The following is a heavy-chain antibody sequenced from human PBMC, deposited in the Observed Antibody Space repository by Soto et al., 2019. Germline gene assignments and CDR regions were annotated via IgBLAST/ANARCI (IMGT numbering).Heavy chain of an antibody. CDR3: ARDDVDTAMEFYGMDV. CDR1: GYSISSSNW. J-gene: IGHJ6*02. Sequence: SETLSLTCAVSGYSISSSNWWGWIRQPPGKGLEWIGYIYYSGTTYYNPSLKSRVTMSVDTSKNQFSLKLTSVTAVDTAVYYCARDDVDTAMEFYGMDVWGQGTTVT. CDR2: IYYSGTT. V-gene: IGHV4-28*03. D-gene: IGHD5-18*01.